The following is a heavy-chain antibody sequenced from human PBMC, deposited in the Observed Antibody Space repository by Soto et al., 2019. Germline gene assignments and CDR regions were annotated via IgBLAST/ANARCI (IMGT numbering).Heavy chain of an antibody. CDR3: ARVRWGSGGARTEFDH. CDR1: GASISSYY. J-gene: IGHJ5*02. CDR2: FYYSGSP. D-gene: IGHD3-16*01. Sequence: SETLSLTCTVSGASISSYYWSWVRQPPGKGLEWIGYFYYSGSPNYNPSLKSRVTMSVDTSKNQFTLKLNSMTAADTAVYYCARVRWGSGGARTEFDHWGQGTLVTVSS. V-gene: IGHV4-59*01.